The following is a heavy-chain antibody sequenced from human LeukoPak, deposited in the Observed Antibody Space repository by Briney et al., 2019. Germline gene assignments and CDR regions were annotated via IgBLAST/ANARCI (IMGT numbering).Heavy chain of an antibody. CDR2: INWNGGST. CDR3: ARDRCSSTGCLYNWFDP. J-gene: IGHJ5*02. CDR1: GFTFDDYG. V-gene: IGHV3-20*01. Sequence: GGSLRLSCAASGFTFDDYGMSWVRQAPGKGLEWVSGINWNGGSTGYADSVKGRFTISRDNAKNSLYLQMNSLRAEDTALYHCARDRCSSTGCLYNWFDPWGQGTLVTVSS. D-gene: IGHD2-2*01.